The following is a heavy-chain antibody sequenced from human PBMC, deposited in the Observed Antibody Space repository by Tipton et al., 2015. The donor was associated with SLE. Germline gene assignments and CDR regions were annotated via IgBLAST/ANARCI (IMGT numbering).Heavy chain of an antibody. CDR2: ISWDGGST. D-gene: IGHD1-20*01. V-gene: IGHV3-43D*03. Sequence: GSLRLSCAASGFTFDDYAMHWVRQAPGKGLEWVSLISWDGGSTYYADSVKGRFTISRDNSKNSLYLQMNSLRAEDTALYYCAKESRITGTRGAFDIWGQGTMVTVSS. CDR3: AKESRITGTRGAFDI. J-gene: IGHJ3*02. CDR1: GFTFDDYA.